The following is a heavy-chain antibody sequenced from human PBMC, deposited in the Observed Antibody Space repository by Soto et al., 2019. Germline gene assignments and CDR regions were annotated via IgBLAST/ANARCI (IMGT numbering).Heavy chain of an antibody. Sequence: EVQLVESGGGLVQPGGSLRLSCAASGFTLSSYAIHWVRQAPGKGLEYVAAITSNGGSTYYANSVKGRFTISRDNSKNTLYLQLGILRPEDMAVYYCERGAYYDCWSGSLDDFDIWGRGKMVNVSS. CDR3: ERGAYYDCWSGSLDDFDI. CDR2: ITSNGGST. J-gene: IGHJ3*02. D-gene: IGHD3-3*01. V-gene: IGHV3-64*01. CDR1: GFTLSSYA.